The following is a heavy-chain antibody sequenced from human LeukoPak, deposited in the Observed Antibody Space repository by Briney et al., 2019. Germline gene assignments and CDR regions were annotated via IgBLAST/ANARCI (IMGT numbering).Heavy chain of an antibody. CDR2: INPNSGGT. CDR1: GYTFTGYY. V-gene: IGHV1-2*02. D-gene: IGHD1-7*01. CDR3: ARITGTTYLFDY. Sequence: ASVKVSYKASGYTFTGYYMHWVRQAPGQGLEWMGWINPNSGGTNYAQKFQGRVTMTRDTSISTAYMELSRLRSDDTAVYYCARITGTTYLFDYWGQGTLVTVSS. J-gene: IGHJ4*02.